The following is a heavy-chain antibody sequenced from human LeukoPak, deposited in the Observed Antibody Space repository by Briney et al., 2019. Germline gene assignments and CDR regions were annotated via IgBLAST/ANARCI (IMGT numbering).Heavy chain of an antibody. CDR1: GLTFSRYW. CDR2: IKSDRSST. D-gene: IGHD3-10*01. V-gene: IGHV3-74*01. J-gene: IGHJ3*02. Sequence: PGGSLRLSCAPSGLTFSRYWMHWVGQAPGKGQAWVSCIKSDRSSTSYAYSVTGQFTISSDYAKNTLYMQLSGLRGEDTAVYYCARAAPQGSGDDAFTIWGQGTMVSVS. CDR3: ARAAPQGSGDDAFTI.